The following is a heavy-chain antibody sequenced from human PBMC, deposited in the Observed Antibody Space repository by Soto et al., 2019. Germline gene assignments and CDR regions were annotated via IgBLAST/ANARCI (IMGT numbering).Heavy chain of an antibody. Sequence: TSETLSLTCTVSGGSISSSSYYWGWIRQPPGKGLEWIGSIYYSGSTYYNPSLKSRVTISVDTSKNQFSLKLSSVTAADTAVYYCASPYDYGDYNAFDIWGQGTMVTVSS. V-gene: IGHV4-39*01. CDR2: IYYSGST. CDR3: ASPYDYGDYNAFDI. CDR1: GGSISSSSYY. D-gene: IGHD4-17*01. J-gene: IGHJ3*02.